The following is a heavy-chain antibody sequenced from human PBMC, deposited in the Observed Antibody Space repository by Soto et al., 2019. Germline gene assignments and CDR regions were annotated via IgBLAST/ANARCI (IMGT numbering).Heavy chain of an antibody. J-gene: IGHJ4*02. CDR2: TRNKASSYTT. D-gene: IGHD2-21*01. CDR1: GFTFSDHY. CDR3: ARAKLNVYSYDY. Sequence: EVQLVESGGGLVQPGGSLRLCCAASGFTFSDHYMDWVRQAPGKGLEWVGRTRNKASSYTTLYAASVKGRFTISRDDSENSLYLQMNSLKTEDTAVYYCARAKLNVYSYDYWGQGTLVTVSS. V-gene: IGHV3-72*01.